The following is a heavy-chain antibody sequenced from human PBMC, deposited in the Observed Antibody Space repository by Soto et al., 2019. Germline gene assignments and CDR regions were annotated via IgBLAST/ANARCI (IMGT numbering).Heavy chain of an antibody. CDR3: ARALYIVGVVAASEGYFDL. J-gene: IGHJ2*01. CDR1: GGSISSGGYY. CDR2: IYYSGST. D-gene: IGHD2-15*01. Sequence: QVQLQESGPGLVKPSPTLSLTCTVSGGSISSGGYYWSWIRPPPGKGLEWIGYIYYSGSTYYNPSLKSRVTLSVDTSKNQFCLKLSSVTAADTAVEYCARALYIVGVVAASEGYFDLWGRGTLVTVSS. V-gene: IGHV4-31*03.